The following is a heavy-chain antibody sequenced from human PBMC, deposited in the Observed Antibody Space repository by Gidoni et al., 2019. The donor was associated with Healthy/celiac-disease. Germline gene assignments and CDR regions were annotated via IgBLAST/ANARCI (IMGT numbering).Heavy chain of an antibody. Sequence: VQLVQSGAEVKKPGASVKVSCQVSGYTLTELSMHWVRRAPGKGLEWMGGFDPEDGETIYAQKCQGRVTMTEDTSTDTAYMELSSLRSEDTAVYYCATDRSGLVAAAGAYFDYWGQGTLVTVSS. CDR2: FDPEDGET. D-gene: IGHD6-13*01. J-gene: IGHJ4*02. CDR3: ATDRSGLVAAAGAYFDY. CDR1: GYTLTELS. V-gene: IGHV1-24*01.